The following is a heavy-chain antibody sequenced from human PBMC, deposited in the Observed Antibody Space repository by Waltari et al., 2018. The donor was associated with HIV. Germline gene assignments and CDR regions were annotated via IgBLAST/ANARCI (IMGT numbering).Heavy chain of an antibody. CDR2: IYYSGST. Sequence: QVQLQESGPGLVKPSQPLSLPCPVSGGPISSGGYYWTWTRQPPGKGLGWSGYIYYSGSTYYNPSLKSRVTISVDTSKNQFSLKLSSVTAADTAVYYCARDRIPDYDILTEQMSYYYYGMDVWGQGTTVTVSS. CDR3: ARDRIPDYDILTEQMSYYYYGMDV. D-gene: IGHD3-9*01. CDR1: GGPISSGGYY. V-gene: IGHV4-31*03. J-gene: IGHJ6*02.